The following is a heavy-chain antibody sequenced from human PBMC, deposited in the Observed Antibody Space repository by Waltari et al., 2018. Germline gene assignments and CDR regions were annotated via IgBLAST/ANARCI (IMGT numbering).Heavy chain of an antibody. D-gene: IGHD2-2*01. J-gene: IGHJ2*01. V-gene: IGHV1-18*01. CDR2: ISAYNGNT. Sequence: QVQLVQSGAEVKKPGASVKVSCTAAGYTFTSYGISWVRQAPGQGLEWMGWISAYNGNTNYAQKLQGRVTMTTDTSTSTAYMELRSLRSDDTAVYYCASTRYCSSTSCHDWYFDLWGRGTLVTVSS. CDR3: ASTRYCSSTSCHDWYFDL. CDR1: GYTFTSYG.